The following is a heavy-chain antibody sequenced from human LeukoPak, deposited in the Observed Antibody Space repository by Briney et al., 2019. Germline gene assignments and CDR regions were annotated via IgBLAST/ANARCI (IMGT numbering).Heavy chain of an antibody. CDR2: IWHEGSNK. V-gene: IGHV3-33*01. D-gene: IGHD3-10*01. Sequence: GGSLRLSCAASGFSLNTYAMHGVREARGEGLEGVALIWHEGSNKLYLNSVRVPFTISRDNSKNTVSLQMNNLRPEDTAVYYCAREIFGSGSYPDLWGQGTLVTVS. J-gene: IGHJ4*02. CDR3: AREIFGSGSYPDL. CDR1: GFSLNTYA.